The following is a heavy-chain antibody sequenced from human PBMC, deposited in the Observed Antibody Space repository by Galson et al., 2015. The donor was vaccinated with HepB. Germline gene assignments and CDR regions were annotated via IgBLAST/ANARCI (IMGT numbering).Heavy chain of an antibody. D-gene: IGHD3-16*01. J-gene: IGHJ4*02. CDR1: GFTFSNYW. V-gene: IGHV3-7*03. CDR3: AVNMRRGTSDY. CDR2: IAEDGSDK. Sequence: SLRLSCAASGFTFSNYWMSWVRQAPGKGLEWVANIAEDGSDKYYVDSVKGRFSISRDNSKNTVYLQMDSLSAEDTAQYYCAVNMRRGTSDYWGQGTLVTVSS.